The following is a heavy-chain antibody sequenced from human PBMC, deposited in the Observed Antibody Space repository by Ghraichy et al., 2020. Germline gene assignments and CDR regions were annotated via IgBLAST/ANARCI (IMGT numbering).Heavy chain of an antibody. Sequence: LSLTCAASGFTFSDCAMSWVRQAPGNGLEWVSTIDTSGGSTFYADSVKGRFTISRDNSKSTLYLQISSLSADDTAVYYCAKGAVGWERTYIQHWGQGTLVTVSS. V-gene: IGHV3-23*01. D-gene: IGHD1-26*01. J-gene: IGHJ1*01. CDR1: GFTFSDCA. CDR2: IDTSGGST. CDR3: AKGAVGWERTYIQH.